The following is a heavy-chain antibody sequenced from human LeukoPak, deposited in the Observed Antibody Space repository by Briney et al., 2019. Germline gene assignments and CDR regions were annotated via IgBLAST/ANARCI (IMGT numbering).Heavy chain of an antibody. J-gene: IGHJ4*02. CDR1: GFTFSTYD. CDR2: IRYDGSNK. CDR3: AKDPTGYYYDSSDYYGGY. D-gene: IGHD3-22*01. Sequence: GGSLRLSCAASGFTFSTYDMHWVRQAPGKGLEWVAFIRYDGSNKYYADSVKGRFTVSRDNSKNTLYLQMNSLRAEDTAVYYCAKDPTGYYYDSSDYYGGYWGQGTLVTVSS. V-gene: IGHV3-30*02.